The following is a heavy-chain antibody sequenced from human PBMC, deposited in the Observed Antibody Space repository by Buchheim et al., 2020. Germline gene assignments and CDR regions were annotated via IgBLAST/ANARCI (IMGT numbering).Heavy chain of an antibody. CDR3: ARDYGEEYYGMDV. Sequence: QVQLVESGGGVVQPGRSLRLSCAASGFTFSSYAMHWVRQAPGKGLEWVAVISYDGSNKYYADSVKGRFTISRDNSKNTLYLQMNSLRAEDTAVYYCARDYGEEYYGMDVWGQGTT. V-gene: IGHV3-30-3*01. CDR1: GFTFSSYA. J-gene: IGHJ6*02. D-gene: IGHD4-17*01. CDR2: ISYDGSNK.